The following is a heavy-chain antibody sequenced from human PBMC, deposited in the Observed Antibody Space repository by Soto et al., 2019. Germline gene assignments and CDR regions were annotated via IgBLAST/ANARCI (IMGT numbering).Heavy chain of an antibody. J-gene: IGHJ3*02. Sequence: GGSLRLSCAASGFTFSSYAMIWVRQAPGKGLEWVSAISGSGGSTYYADSVKGRFTISRDNSKNTLYLQMNSLRAEDTAVYYCAKDSYYYDSSGYYYTGPVAFDIWGQGTMVTVSS. CDR2: ISGSGGST. V-gene: IGHV3-23*01. CDR1: GFTFSSYA. CDR3: AKDSYYYDSSGYYYTGPVAFDI. D-gene: IGHD3-22*01.